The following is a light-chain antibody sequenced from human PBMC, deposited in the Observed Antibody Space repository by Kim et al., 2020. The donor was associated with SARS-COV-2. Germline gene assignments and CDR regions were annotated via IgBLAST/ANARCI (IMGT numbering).Light chain of an antibody. CDR1: ALPKQY. CDR2: KDS. V-gene: IGLV3-25*03. CDR3: QSADNSGTYRV. Sequence: SPGQAARITCSGDALPKQYAYWYQQKPGQAPVLVIYKDSERPSGIPERFSGSSSGTTVTLTISGVQAEDEADYYCQSADNSGTYRVFGGGTQLTVL. J-gene: IGLJ3*02.